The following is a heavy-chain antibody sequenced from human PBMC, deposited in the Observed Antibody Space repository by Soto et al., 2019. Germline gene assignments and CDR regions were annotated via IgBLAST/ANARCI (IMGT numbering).Heavy chain of an antibody. CDR3: ARTNYGGNSFFFDY. CDR2: IYHSGST. Sequence: SETLSLTCAVSGDSISRSYWWSWVRQFPGKGLEWIGEIYHSGSTNYNPSLKSRVTISVDKSKNQFSLKLSSVTAADTAVYYCARTNYGGNSFFFDYWGQGTLVTVSS. CDR1: GDSISRSYW. D-gene: IGHD4-17*01. V-gene: IGHV4-4*02. J-gene: IGHJ4*02.